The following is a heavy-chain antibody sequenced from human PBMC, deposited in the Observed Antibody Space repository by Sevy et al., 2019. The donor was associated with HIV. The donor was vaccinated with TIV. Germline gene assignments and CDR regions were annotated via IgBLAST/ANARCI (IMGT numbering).Heavy chain of an antibody. V-gene: IGHV3-15*01. D-gene: IGHD3-3*01. Sequence: GSLRLSCAASGFTFSNAWMSWVRQAPGKGLEWVGRIKSKTDGGTTDYAAPVKGRFTISRDDSKNTLYLQMNSLKTEDTAVYYCTTDLPTAVTIFGVVIPDYWGQGTLVTVSS. CDR2: IKSKTDGGTT. CDR1: GFTFSNAW. J-gene: IGHJ4*02. CDR3: TTDLPTAVTIFGVVIPDY.